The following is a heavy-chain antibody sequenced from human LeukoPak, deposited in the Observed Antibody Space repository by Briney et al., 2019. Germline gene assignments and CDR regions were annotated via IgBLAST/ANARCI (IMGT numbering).Heavy chain of an antibody. CDR1: GFTVSSNY. CDR3: AATMYGSGSYDWFDP. J-gene: IGHJ5*02. CDR2: IYSGGST. V-gene: IGHV3-66*01. D-gene: IGHD3-10*01. Sequence: GGSLRLSCAASGFTVSSNYMSWVRQAPGKGLEWVSVIYSGGSTYYADTVKGRFTISRDNSKDTLYLQMNSLRAEDTAVYYCAATMYGSGSYDWFDPWGQGTLVTVPS.